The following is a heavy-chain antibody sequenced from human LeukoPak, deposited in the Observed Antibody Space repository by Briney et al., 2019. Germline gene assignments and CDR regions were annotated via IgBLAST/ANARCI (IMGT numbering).Heavy chain of an antibody. CDR1: GDSISSHY. CDR3: ARESWEYSSSSATYFYYMDV. D-gene: IGHD6-6*01. CDR2: IYYSGST. J-gene: IGHJ6*03. V-gene: IGHV4-59*11. Sequence: SETLSLTCTVSGDSISSHYWSWIRQPPGKGLEWIAYIYYSGSTNYNPSLKSRVSISVDTSRNQFSLNLSSVTAADTAVYYCARESWEYSSSSATYFYYMDVWGKGTTVTVSS.